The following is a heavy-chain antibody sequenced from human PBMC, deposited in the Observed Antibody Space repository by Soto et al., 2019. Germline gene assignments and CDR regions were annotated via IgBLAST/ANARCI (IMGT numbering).Heavy chain of an antibody. V-gene: IGHV3-21*01. Sequence: EVQLVESGGGLVKPGGSLRLSCAASGFTFSSYSMNWVRQAPGKGLEWVSSISSSSSYIYYADSVKGRFTISRDNAKNSLYLQMNSLRAEDTAVYYCARGAGDLEEDAFDIWGQGTMVTVSS. CDR1: GFTFSSYS. CDR2: ISSSSSYI. D-gene: IGHD3-16*01. J-gene: IGHJ3*02. CDR3: ARGAGDLEEDAFDI.